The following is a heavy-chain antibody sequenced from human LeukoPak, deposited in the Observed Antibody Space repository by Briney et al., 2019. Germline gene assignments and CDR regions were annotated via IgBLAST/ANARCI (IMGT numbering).Heavy chain of an antibody. J-gene: IGHJ6*03. V-gene: IGHV1-2*02. CDR3: ARTPPPDAFYDFWSGYSPAFWYMDV. Sequence: EASVKVSCKASGYTFTSYAMHWVRQAPGQRLEWMGWINPNSGGTNYAQKFQGRVTMTRDTSISTAYMELSRLRSDDTAVYYCARTPPPDAFYDFWSGYSPAFWYMDVWGKGTTVTVSS. D-gene: IGHD3-3*01. CDR2: INPNSGGT. CDR1: GYTFTSYA.